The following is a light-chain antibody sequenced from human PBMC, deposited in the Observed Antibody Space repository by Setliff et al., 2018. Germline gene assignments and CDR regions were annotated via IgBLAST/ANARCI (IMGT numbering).Light chain of an antibody. CDR2: GNS. V-gene: IGLV1-40*01. CDR1: SSDIGAGYG. J-gene: IGLJ1*01. Sequence: QSVLTQPPSVSGAPGQRVTISCTGTSSDIGAGYGVHWYQQLPGTAPKLLIYGNSNRPSGVPDRFSGSKSGTSASLAIAGLQAEDEADYYCQSYGGSLSGEVFGTGTKGTVL. CDR3: QSYGGSLSGEV.